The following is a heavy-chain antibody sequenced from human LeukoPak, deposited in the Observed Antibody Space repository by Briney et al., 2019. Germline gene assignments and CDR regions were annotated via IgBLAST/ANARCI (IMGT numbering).Heavy chain of an antibody. Sequence: GGSLRLSCAASGFTFSSYAVHWVRQAPGKGLEWVAVISYDGSNKYYADSVKGRFTISRDNSKNTLYLQMNSLRAEDTAVYYCARDSGGNYYDSSDPNGDYWGQGPLVTVSS. D-gene: IGHD3-22*01. CDR1: GFTFSSYA. J-gene: IGHJ4*02. CDR2: ISYDGSNK. CDR3: ARDSGGNYYDSSDPNGDY. V-gene: IGHV3-30-3*01.